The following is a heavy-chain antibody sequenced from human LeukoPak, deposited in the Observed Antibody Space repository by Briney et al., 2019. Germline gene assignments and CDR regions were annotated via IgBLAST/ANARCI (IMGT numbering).Heavy chain of an antibody. J-gene: IGHJ4*02. Sequence: GGSLRLSCAASGFTFSSYWMSWVRQAPGKGLEWVANIKQGGSEKYYVASVKGRFTISRDNAKNSLYLQMNSLRAEDTAVYYCARRLRGSPVDYWGQGTLVTVSS. D-gene: IGHD5-12*01. CDR2: IKQGGSEK. CDR1: GFTFSSYW. CDR3: ARRLRGSPVDY. V-gene: IGHV3-7*01.